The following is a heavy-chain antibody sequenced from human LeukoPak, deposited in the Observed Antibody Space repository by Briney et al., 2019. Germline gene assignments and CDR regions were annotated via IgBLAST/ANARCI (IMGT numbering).Heavy chain of an antibody. CDR2: ISYDGSNK. V-gene: IGHV3-30*04. Sequence: GRSLRLSCAASGFTFNSYAMHWVRQAPGKGLEWVAVISYDGSNKYYADSVKGRFTISRDNSKNTLYLQMNSLRAEDTAVYYCAREGAYCSSTSCYRSGLEYWGQGTLVTVSS. D-gene: IGHD2-2*01. J-gene: IGHJ4*02. CDR1: GFTFNSYA. CDR3: AREGAYCSSTSCYRSGLEY.